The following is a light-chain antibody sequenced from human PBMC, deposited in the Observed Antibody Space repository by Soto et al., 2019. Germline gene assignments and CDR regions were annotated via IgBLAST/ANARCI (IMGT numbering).Light chain of an antibody. CDR2: AAS. J-gene: IGKJ3*01. CDR1: QSISNY. CDR3: QQSYTTLFT. Sequence: DLQMTQSPSSLSASVGDRVTITCRASQSISNYLNWYQQKPGKAPKLLIYAASSLQSGVPSRFSGSGSGTDFTLTISSLQSEDFATYSCQQSYTTLFTFGPGTNVDI. V-gene: IGKV1-39*01.